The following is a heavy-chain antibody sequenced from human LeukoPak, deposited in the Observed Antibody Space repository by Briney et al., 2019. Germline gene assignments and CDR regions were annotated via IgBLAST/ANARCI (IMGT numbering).Heavy chain of an antibody. CDR1: GGSTSSYY. CDR3: ARGQTIVGATDFDY. Sequence: SETLSLTCTVSGGSTSSYYWSWIRQPPGKGLEWIGYIYYSGSTNYNPSLKSRVTISVDTSKNQFSLKLSSVTAADTAVYYCARGQTIVGATDFDYWGQGTLVTVSS. D-gene: IGHD1-26*01. CDR2: IYYSGST. J-gene: IGHJ4*02. V-gene: IGHV4-59*01.